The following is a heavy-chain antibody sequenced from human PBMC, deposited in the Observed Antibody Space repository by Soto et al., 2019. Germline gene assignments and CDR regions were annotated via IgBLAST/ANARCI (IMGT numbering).Heavy chain of an antibody. J-gene: IGHJ5*02. CDR2: ISSSGSTI. V-gene: IGHV3-48*03. D-gene: IGHD6-13*01. CDR1: GFTFSSYE. CDR3: ARGPEDHSSWLQNNRFDP. Sequence: GGSLRLSCAASGFTFSSYEMNWVRQAPGKGLEWVSYISSSGSTIYYADSVKGRFTISRDNAKNSLYLQMNSLRAEDTAVYYCARGPEDHSSWLQNNRFDPWGQGTLVTVSS.